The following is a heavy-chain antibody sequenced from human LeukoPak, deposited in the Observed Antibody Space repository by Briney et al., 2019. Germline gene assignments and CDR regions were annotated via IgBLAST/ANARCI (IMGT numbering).Heavy chain of an antibody. J-gene: IGHJ4*02. CDR2: IHHSGST. D-gene: IGHD4-17*01. CDR3: ARRQLGAYGNYFDY. CDR1: GGSINSNNW. V-gene: IGHV4-4*02. Sequence: PSETLSLTCAVSGGSINSNNWWSWVRRPPGKGPEWIGEIHHSGSTNYNPSLKSRVTISGDKSKNQFSLKLSSVTAADTAVYYCARRQLGAYGNYFDYWGEGPLVTVSS.